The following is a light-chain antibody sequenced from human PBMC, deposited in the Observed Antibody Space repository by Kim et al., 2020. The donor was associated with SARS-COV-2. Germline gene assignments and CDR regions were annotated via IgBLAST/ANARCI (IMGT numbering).Light chain of an antibody. CDR2: GAS. Sequence: ASVGDRLTINHRASQDIRNDLRWYQQNTGKAPKRLFYGASSLQSGVPSRFSGSGSGTEFTLTISSVQPEDFATYFCLQHSTYPLTFGQERRLGIK. CDR3: LQHSTYPLT. V-gene: IGKV1-17*01. J-gene: IGKJ5*01. CDR1: QDIRND.